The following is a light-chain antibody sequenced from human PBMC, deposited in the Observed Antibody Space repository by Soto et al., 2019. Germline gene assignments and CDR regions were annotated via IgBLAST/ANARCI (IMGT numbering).Light chain of an antibody. Sequence: DIQVTQSPSSLSASVGDRVTITCRASQTIRDSLAWFQQKPGKAPDLLISDVSSWERGVASRFSGSGSGTDFTLTISSLQPEDVATYYCQKYNSAPQAFGPGTKVDIK. CDR2: DVS. V-gene: IGKV1-5*01. CDR3: QKYNSAPQA. CDR1: QTIRDS. J-gene: IGKJ3*01.